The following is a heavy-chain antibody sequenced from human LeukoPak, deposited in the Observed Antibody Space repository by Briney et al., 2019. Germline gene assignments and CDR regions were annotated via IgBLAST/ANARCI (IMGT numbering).Heavy chain of an antibody. V-gene: IGHV3-7*01. D-gene: IGHD2-15*01. CDR3: ARGRISFV. CDR2: IKEDGSEK. Sequence: GGSLRLSCAAAGFTSSSYWMSWVRQAPGKVLECVANIKEDGSEKYYVDSVKGRLTRSRDNAKNSLYLQMNSLRVEDTAVYYCARGRISFVWGQGTLVSVSS. J-gene: IGHJ4*02. CDR1: GFTSSSYW.